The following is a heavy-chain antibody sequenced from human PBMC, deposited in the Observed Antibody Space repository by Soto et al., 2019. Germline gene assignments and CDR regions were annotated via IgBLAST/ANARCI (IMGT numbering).Heavy chain of an antibody. J-gene: IGHJ1*01. Sequence: PSETLSLTCDVSGDSISTSSCYWGWIRQPPGKGLEWIASIYYSGATYYNPSLQSRVTISVDTSNNRFSLTLSSLTAADTAVYFCARLAYSGYLQTWGQGSLVTVSS. CDR1: GDSISTSSCY. V-gene: IGHV4-39*02. D-gene: IGHD1-26*01. CDR2: IYYSGAT. CDR3: ARLAYSGYLQT.